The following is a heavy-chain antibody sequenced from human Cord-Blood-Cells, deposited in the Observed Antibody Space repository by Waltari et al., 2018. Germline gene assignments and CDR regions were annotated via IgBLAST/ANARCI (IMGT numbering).Heavy chain of an antibody. J-gene: IGHJ6*02. CDR1: GFTFSSYI. D-gene: IGHD6-13*01. V-gene: IGHV3-21*01. CDR3: ARDRAAGPTRYYYYGMDV. CDR2: ISSSSSYI. Sequence: EVQLVESGGGLVKPGGSLRLSCAASGFTFSSYIMNWVRQAPGKGMEWVSCISSSSSYIYYADSVKGRFTISRENAKNSLYLQMNSLRAEDTAVYYCARDRAAGPTRYYYYGMDVWGQGTTVTVSS.